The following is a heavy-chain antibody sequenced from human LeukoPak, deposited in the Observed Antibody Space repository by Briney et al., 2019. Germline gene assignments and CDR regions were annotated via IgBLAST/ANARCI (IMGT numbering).Heavy chain of an antibody. D-gene: IGHD6-19*01. CDR2: INWNGGST. J-gene: IGHJ3*02. V-gene: IGHV3-20*01. CDR3: ARKKGQWPYAFDI. CDR1: GFTFSSYG. Sequence: GGSLRLPCAASGFTFSSYGMSWVRQAPGKGLEWVSGINWNGGSTGYADSVKGRFTISRDNAKNSLYLQMNSLRAEDTALYHCARKKGQWPYAFDIWGQGTMVTVSS.